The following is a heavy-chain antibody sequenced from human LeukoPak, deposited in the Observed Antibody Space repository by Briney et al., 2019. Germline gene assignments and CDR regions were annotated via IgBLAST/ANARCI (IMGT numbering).Heavy chain of an antibody. CDR1: GVSISSYY. Sequence: SETLSLTCTVSGVSISSYYWSWIRQPPGKGLEWIGYIYYSGSTNYNPSLKSRVTISVDTSKNQFSLKLSSVTAADTAVYYCARDTRMVGATTGHTGSDAFDIWGQGTMVTVSS. CDR2: IYYSGST. D-gene: IGHD1-26*01. J-gene: IGHJ3*02. CDR3: ARDTRMVGATTGHTGSDAFDI. V-gene: IGHV4-59*01.